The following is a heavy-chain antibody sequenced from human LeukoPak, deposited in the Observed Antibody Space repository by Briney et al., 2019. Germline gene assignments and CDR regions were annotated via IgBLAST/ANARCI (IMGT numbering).Heavy chain of an antibody. D-gene: IGHD3-9*01. V-gene: IGHV4-59*01. J-gene: IGHJ4*02. CDR2: IYYSGST. Sequence: SETLSLTCAVYGGSFSGYYWSWIRQPPGKGLEWIGYIYYSGSTNYNPSLKSRVTISVDTSKNQFSLKLSSVTAADTAVYYCARVGDVLRYFDWLHPFDYWGQGTLVTVSS. CDR1: GGSFSGYY. CDR3: ARVGDVLRYFDWLHPFDY.